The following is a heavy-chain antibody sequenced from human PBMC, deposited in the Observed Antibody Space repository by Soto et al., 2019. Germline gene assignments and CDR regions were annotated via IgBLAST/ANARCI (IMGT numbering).Heavy chain of an antibody. CDR2: FDPEDSET. D-gene: IGHD1-20*01. Sequence: ASVKVSCKVSGYTLTELSMHWVRQAPGKGLEWMGGFDPEDSETIYAQKFQGRVTMTEDTSTDTAYMELSSLRSEDTAVYYCATSSGITGTSDYWGQGTLVTVSS. J-gene: IGHJ4*02. CDR1: GYTLTELS. CDR3: ATSSGITGTSDY. V-gene: IGHV1-24*01.